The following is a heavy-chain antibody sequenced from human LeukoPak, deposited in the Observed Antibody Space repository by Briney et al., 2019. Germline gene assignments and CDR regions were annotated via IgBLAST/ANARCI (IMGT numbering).Heavy chain of an antibody. J-gene: IGHJ4*02. V-gene: IGHV3-48*03. CDR3: ARDTSGWSLGY. CDR2: ISDSGRTI. D-gene: IGHD6-19*01. CDR1: GSTFNSYE. Sequence: GGSLRLSCAASGSTFNSYEMNWVRQDPGEGREWVSYISDSGRTIWYADSVKGRFTISRDNAKNSLYLQMNSLRAEDTAIYYCARDTSGWSLGYWGQGTLVTVSS.